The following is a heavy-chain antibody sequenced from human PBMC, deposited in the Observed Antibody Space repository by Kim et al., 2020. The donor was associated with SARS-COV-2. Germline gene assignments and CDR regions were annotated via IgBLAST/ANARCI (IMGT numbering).Heavy chain of an antibody. V-gene: IGHV3-74*01. D-gene: IGHD1-26*01. CDR2: T. Sequence: TNYADSVKGRFTISRDNAKNKLYLQMNGLRVEDTAVYYCARARSGSYDYWGQGSLVTVSS. J-gene: IGHJ4*02. CDR3: ARARSGSYDY.